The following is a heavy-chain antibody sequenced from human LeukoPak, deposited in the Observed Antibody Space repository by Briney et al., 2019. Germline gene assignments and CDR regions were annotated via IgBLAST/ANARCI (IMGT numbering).Heavy chain of an antibody. V-gene: IGHV1-18*01. CDR1: GYTFTSYG. Sequence: ASVKVSRKASGYTFTSYGISWVRQAPGQGLEWMGWISAYNGNTNYAQKLQGRVTMTTDTSTSTAYMELRSLRSDDTAVYYCAISLQSGPHRHFDYWGQGTLVTVSS. D-gene: IGHD4-11*01. CDR3: AISLQSGPHRHFDY. J-gene: IGHJ4*02. CDR2: ISAYNGNT.